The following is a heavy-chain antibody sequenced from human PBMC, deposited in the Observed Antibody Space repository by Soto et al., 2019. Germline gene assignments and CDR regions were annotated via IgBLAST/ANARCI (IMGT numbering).Heavy chain of an antibody. D-gene: IGHD5-12*01. J-gene: IGHJ4*02. CDR3: ARHGGYDIFDY. CDR1: GDSMSSGTYH. CDR2: IYYSGTT. Sequence: SETLSLTCSVSGDSMSSGTYHWDWIRQPPGKGLEWIGTIYYSGTTHYNPSLKSRVTISVDTSKSQFFLNLSSVTAADTAVYFCARHGGYDIFDYWGQGTLVTVSS. V-gene: IGHV4-39*01.